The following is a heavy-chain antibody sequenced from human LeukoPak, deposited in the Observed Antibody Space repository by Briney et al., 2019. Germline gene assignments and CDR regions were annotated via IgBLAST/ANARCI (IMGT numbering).Heavy chain of an antibody. D-gene: IGHD1-1*01. Sequence: SETLSLTCTVSVGSISSYYWSWVRQPAGKGLEWIGRIYTSGSTNYNPSLKSRVTMSVDTSKNQFSLKLSSVTAADTVVYYCACRTTGYFDYCGQGTLVTVSS. CDR2: IYTSGST. J-gene: IGHJ4*02. V-gene: IGHV4-4*07. CDR3: ACRTTGYFDY. CDR1: VGSISSYY.